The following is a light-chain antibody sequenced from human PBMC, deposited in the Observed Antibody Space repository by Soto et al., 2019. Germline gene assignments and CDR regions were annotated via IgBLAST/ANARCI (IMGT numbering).Light chain of an antibody. CDR3: QQYGSSPIT. J-gene: IGKJ5*01. CDR1: QYVGTR. Sequence: EIVLTQSPATLSSSPGETATLSCRASQYVGTRLAWYQHKPGQAPRLLIYYTSNRATGIPARFSGSGSGTDFTLTISCLQSEDFAVYYCQQYGSSPITFGQGTRLEIK. CDR2: YTS. V-gene: IGKV3-20*01.